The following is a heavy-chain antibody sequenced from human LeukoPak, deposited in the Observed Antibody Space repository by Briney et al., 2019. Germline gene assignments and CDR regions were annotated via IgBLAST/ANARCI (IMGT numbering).Heavy chain of an antibody. CDR3: ARATVTTPHFDY. CDR1: GGSISSYY. V-gene: IGHV4-59*01. J-gene: IGHJ4*02. D-gene: IGHD4-17*01. CDR2: IYYSGST. Sequence: SETLSLTCTVSGGSISSYYWSWIRQPPGKGLEWIGYIYYSGSTNHNPSLKSRVTISVDTSKNQFSLKLSSVTAADTAVYYCARATVTTPHFDYWGQGTLVTVSS.